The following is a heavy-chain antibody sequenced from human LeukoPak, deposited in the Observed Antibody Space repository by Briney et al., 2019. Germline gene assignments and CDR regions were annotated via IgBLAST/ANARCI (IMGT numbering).Heavy chain of an antibody. J-gene: IGHJ6*02. Sequence: PGRSLRLSCTASGFTFGDYAMSWVRQAPGKGLEWVSFIRSKAYGGTTEYAACVKGRYTISRDDSKSIAYLQMNSLKTEDTAVYYCRGDSSGYYSDYGMDVWGQGTTVTVSS. CDR3: RGDSSGYYSDYGMDV. CDR2: IRSKAYGGTT. V-gene: IGHV3-49*04. CDR1: GFTFGDYA. D-gene: IGHD3-22*01.